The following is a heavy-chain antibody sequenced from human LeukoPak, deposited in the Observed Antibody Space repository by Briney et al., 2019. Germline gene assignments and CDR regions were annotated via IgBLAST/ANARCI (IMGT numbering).Heavy chain of an antibody. J-gene: IGHJ6*03. V-gene: IGHV3-21*01. Sequence: GGSLRLSCAASGFTFSSYGMNWVRQAPGKGLEWVSSISSSTSYIYYVDSVKGRFAISRDNAKNSLYLQMNSLGAEDTAVYYCAREIFSYYYMDVWGKGTRSPSP. CDR2: ISSSTSYI. CDR1: GFTFSSYG. CDR3: AREIFSYYYMDV.